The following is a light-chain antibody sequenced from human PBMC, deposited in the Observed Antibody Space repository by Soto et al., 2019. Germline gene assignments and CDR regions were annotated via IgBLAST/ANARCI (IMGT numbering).Light chain of an antibody. V-gene: IGKV1-39*01. J-gene: IGKJ1*01. Sequence: DIQMTQSPSSLSASVGDRVTITCRASQSISSYLNWYQQKPGKAPKLLIYAASSLQSGVPSRFSGSGSGTDFTLTISRLEPEDFAVYYCQQYNNWPGTFGQGTKVDIK. CDR1: QSISSY. CDR2: AAS. CDR3: QQYNNWPGT.